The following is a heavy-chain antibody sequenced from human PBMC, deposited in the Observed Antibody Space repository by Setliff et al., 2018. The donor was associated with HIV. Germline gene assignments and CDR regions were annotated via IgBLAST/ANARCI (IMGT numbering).Heavy chain of an antibody. V-gene: IGHV4-39*07. CDR2: INHSGST. Sequence: PSETLSLTCTVSGGSISSSTYYWSWIRQSPGKGLEWIGEINHSGSTHYNPPLKGRATISVDTSKNQFSLRLNSVTAADTAVYYCARGATLLPGYSDRWEYFYMDVWGKGTTVTVSS. CDR3: ARGATLLPGYSDRWEYFYMDV. D-gene: IGHD5-12*01. CDR1: GGSISSSTYY. J-gene: IGHJ6*03.